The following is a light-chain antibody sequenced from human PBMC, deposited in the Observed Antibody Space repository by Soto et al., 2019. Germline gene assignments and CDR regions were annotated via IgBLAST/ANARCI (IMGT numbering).Light chain of an antibody. J-gene: IGKJ1*01. CDR3: QTYNSAPRT. Sequence: DIQMTQSPSSLSASVGDTVTITCRASQGISNYLAWYQQKPGKVPKLLIYAASTLQSGFPSRFSGSGSGTDFKLTISSLQPEDVANYYCQTYNSAPRTFGQGTKVEIK. CDR1: QGISNY. V-gene: IGKV1-27*01. CDR2: AAS.